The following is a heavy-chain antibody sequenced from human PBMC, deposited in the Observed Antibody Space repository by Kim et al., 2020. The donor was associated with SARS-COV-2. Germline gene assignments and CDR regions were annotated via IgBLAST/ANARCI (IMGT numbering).Heavy chain of an antibody. CDR1: GHIFTRDS. D-gene: IGHD3-16*01. CDR2: IDCGNGNT. V-gene: IGHV1-3*01. Sequence: ASVKVSCKTSGHIFTRDSIHWVRQAPGQGLEWMGGIDCGNGNTIYSQKFQGRGTFTTDTSASTAYMELSFLRSEDSAVYYCLGGFYFDYWGQGTLVTVSS. CDR3: LGGFYFDY. J-gene: IGHJ4*02.